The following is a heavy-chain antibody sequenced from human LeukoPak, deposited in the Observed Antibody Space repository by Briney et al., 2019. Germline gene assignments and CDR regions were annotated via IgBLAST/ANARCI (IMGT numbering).Heavy chain of an antibody. J-gene: IGHJ4*02. Sequence: GASVKVSCKASGYTFTSYGISWVRQAPGQGVEWMGCISAYNGNTNYAQKLQGRVTMTTDTNTSTAHMELRSLRSDDTAVYYCARAGYDYGDYADYWGQGTLVTVSS. D-gene: IGHD4-17*01. V-gene: IGHV1-18*01. CDR1: GYTFTSYG. CDR2: ISAYNGNT. CDR3: ARAGYDYGDYADY.